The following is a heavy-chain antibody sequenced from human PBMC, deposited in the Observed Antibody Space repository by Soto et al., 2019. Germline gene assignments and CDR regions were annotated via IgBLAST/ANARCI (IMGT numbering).Heavy chain of an antibody. CDR2: IYDAGTT. CDR1: GASVISIGFH. V-gene: IGHV4-39*01. Sequence: QVQLQESGPGLGKPSESMSLTCAVSGASVISIGFHWAWIRQPPRPGLEWIGSIYDAGTTFYNPSLKSRVTISADTSKNHFSLRLTSVTAADTAVYYCARRGSGHTFDYWGQGTLVTVSS. CDR3: ARRGSGHTFDY. J-gene: IGHJ4*02. D-gene: IGHD3-10*01.